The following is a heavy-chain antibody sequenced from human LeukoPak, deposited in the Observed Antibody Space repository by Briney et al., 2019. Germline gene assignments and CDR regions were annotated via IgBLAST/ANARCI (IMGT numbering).Heavy chain of an antibody. V-gene: IGHV4-61*01. Sequence: SETLSLTCTVSGVSVSSGSYYWTWIRQPPGKGLEWIGYIYYSGSTNYNPSLKSRVTISVDTSKNQFSLKLSSVTAADTAAYYCARDDYSSGRSDYWGQGTLVTVSS. J-gene: IGHJ4*02. CDR1: GVSVSSGSYY. D-gene: IGHD6-19*01. CDR3: ARDDYSSGRSDY. CDR2: IYYSGST.